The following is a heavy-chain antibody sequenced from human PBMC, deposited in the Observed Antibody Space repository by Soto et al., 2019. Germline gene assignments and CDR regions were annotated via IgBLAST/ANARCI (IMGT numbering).Heavy chain of an antibody. Sequence: ASVKVSCKAAGYTFTSYAMHWVRQAPGQRLEWMGWINAGNGNTKYSQKFQGRVTITRDTSASTAYMELSSLRSEDTAVYYCARGRYCSGGSCYFFDDWGQGTLVTFSS. CDR3: ARGRYCSGGSCYFFDD. D-gene: IGHD2-15*01. J-gene: IGHJ4*02. CDR1: GYTFTSYA. V-gene: IGHV1-3*01. CDR2: INAGNGNT.